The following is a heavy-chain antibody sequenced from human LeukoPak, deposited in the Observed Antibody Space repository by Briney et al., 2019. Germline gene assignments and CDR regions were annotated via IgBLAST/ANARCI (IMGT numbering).Heavy chain of an antibody. CDR1: GFTFSSYA. Sequence: PGASLRLSCAASGFTFSSYAMSWVRQAPGKGLEWVSAISGSGCSTYYADSVKGRFTISRDNSKNTLYLQMNSLRAADTAVYYCANRPPVTTSGGYYFDYWGQGTLVTVSS. D-gene: IGHD3-16*01. J-gene: IGHJ4*02. CDR2: ISGSGCST. CDR3: ANRPPVTTSGGYYFDY. V-gene: IGHV3-23*01.